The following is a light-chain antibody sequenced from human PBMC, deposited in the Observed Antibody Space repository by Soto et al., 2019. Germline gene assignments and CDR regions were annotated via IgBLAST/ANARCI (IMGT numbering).Light chain of an antibody. Sequence: DIQMTQSPSSLSASVGDRVTITCQASQIIATSLAWYQQQPGKAPKLLIYAASSLQSGVPSRFSGSGSGTHFTLTITSLQPEDSATYYCQQTYNTPITFGQGTRLEIK. CDR2: AAS. CDR1: QIIATS. CDR3: QQTYNTPIT. J-gene: IGKJ5*01. V-gene: IGKV1-39*01.